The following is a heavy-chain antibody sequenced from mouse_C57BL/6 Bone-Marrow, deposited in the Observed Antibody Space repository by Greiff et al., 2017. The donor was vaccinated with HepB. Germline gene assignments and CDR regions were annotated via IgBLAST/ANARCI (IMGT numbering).Heavy chain of an antibody. J-gene: IGHJ1*03. Sequence: DVQLVESGGGLVQPKGSLKLSCAASGFSFNTYAMNWVRQAPGKGLEWVARIRSKSNNYATYYADSVKDRFTISRDDSESMLYLQMNNLKTEDTAMYYCVRGLRVWYFDVWGTGTTVTVSS. CDR3: VRGLRVWYFDV. D-gene: IGHD2-4*01. CDR1: GFSFNTYA. V-gene: IGHV10-1*01. CDR2: IRSKSNNYAT.